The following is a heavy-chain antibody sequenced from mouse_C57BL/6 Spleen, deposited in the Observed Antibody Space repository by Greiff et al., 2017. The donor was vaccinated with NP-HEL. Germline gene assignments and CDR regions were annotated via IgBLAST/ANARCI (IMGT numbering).Heavy chain of an antibody. CDR2: IYPGDGDA. CDR1: GYAFSSYW. J-gene: IGHJ3*01. V-gene: IGHV1-80*01. D-gene: IGHD2-4*01. Sequence: VQLQQSGAELVKPGASVKISCKASGYAFSSYWMNWVKQRPGKGLEWIGQIYPGDGDANYNGKFKGKATLTADKSSSTAYMQLSSLTSEDSAVYFCAISEDYDWFAYWGQGTLVTVSA. CDR3: AISEDYDWFAY.